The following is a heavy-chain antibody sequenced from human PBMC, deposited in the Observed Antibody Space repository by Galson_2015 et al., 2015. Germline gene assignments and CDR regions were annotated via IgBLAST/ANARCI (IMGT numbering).Heavy chain of an antibody. CDR2: IKQDGSEK. CDR3: ARGGGHYDSSGYHLPDY. V-gene: IGHV3-7*01. CDR1: GFTFSSYW. J-gene: IGHJ4*02. Sequence: SLRLSCAASGFTFSSYWMSWVRQAPGKGLEWVANIKQDGSEKYYVDSVKGRFTISRDNAKNSLYLQMNSLRAEDTAVYYCARGGGHYDSSGYHLPDYWGQGTLVTVSS. D-gene: IGHD3-22*01.